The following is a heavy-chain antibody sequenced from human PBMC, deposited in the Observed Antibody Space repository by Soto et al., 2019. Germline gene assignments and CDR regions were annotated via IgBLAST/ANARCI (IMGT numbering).Heavy chain of an antibody. Sequence: AAVKVSCKASCYTFTSYGISWVRQAPGQGXEWMGWISSYNGNTNYAQKVQGRVTMTTDTSTSTTYMELRSLRSDDTAVYYCARGPRYCSTTSCFSGVTWFDPWGQGTLVTVSS. CDR1: CYTFTSYG. V-gene: IGHV1-18*04. CDR3: ARGPRYCSTTSCFSGVTWFDP. CDR2: ISSYNGNT. D-gene: IGHD2-2*01. J-gene: IGHJ5*02.